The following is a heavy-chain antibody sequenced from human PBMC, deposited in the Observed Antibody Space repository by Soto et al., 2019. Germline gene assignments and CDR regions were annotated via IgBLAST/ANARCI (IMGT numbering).Heavy chain of an antibody. D-gene: IGHD2-2*01. CDR1: GFTFSSYA. J-gene: IGHJ4*02. Sequence: GGSLRLSCASSGFTFSSYAMSWVRQAPGKGLEWVSAISGSGGSAYYADSVKGRFTISRDNSKNTLYLQMNSLRAEDTAVYYCAKVVVVVPTANMKYYFDYWGQGTLVTVSS. CDR2: ISGSGGSA. V-gene: IGHV3-23*01. CDR3: AKVVVVVPTANMKYYFDY.